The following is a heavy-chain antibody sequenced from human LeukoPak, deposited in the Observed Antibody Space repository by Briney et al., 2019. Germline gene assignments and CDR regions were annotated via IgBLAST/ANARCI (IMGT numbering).Heavy chain of an antibody. J-gene: IGHJ5*02. CDR1: GGSISSGDYY. CDR2: INHSGST. V-gene: IGHV4-30-4*01. Sequence: SQTLSLTCTVSGGSISSGDYYWSWIRQPPGKGLEWIGEINHSGSTNYNPSLKSRVTISVDTSKNQFSLKLSSVTAADTAVYYCARAFRVPGYCSGGSCRRWFDPWGQGTLVTVSS. D-gene: IGHD2-15*01. CDR3: ARAFRVPGYCSGGSCRRWFDP.